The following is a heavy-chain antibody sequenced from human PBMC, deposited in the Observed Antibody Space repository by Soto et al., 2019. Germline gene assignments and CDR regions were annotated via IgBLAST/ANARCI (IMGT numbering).Heavy chain of an antibody. Sequence: LRLSCAASGFSFSNYAMDWVRQAPGKGLEWVSYISGSSSNIRYADSVKGRFTISRDNAKSSVYLQMNSLRADDTAVYYCARDRDWLFDYWGPGTLVTVSS. CDR1: GFSFSNYA. J-gene: IGHJ4*02. V-gene: IGHV3-48*01. D-gene: IGHD3-9*01. CDR2: ISGSSSNI. CDR3: ARDRDWLFDY.